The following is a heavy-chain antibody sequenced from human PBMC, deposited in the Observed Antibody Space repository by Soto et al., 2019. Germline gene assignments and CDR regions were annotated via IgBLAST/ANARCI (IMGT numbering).Heavy chain of an antibody. J-gene: IGHJ6*02. V-gene: IGHV3-30*18. CDR3: AKDSARYYYYGMDV. CDR2: ISYDGSNK. CDR1: GFTFSSYG. Sequence: GGSLRLSCAASGFTFSSYGMHWVRQAPGKGLEWVAVISYDGSNKYYADSVKGRFTISRGNSKNTLYLQMNSLRAEDTAVYYCAKDSARYYYYGMDVWGQGTTVTVSS.